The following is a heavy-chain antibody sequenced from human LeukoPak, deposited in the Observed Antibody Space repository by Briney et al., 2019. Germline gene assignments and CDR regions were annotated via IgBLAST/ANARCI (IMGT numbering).Heavy chain of an antibody. CDR1: GFTFSSYW. CDR2: IKQDGSEK. Sequence: GGSLRLSCAASGFTFSSYWMSWVRQAPGKGLERVANIKQDGSEKYYVDSVKGRFTISRDNAKNSLYLQMNSLRAEDTAVYYCARDPYDSSGYDWFDPWGQGTLVTVSS. V-gene: IGHV3-7*01. D-gene: IGHD3-22*01. CDR3: ARDPYDSSGYDWFDP. J-gene: IGHJ5*02.